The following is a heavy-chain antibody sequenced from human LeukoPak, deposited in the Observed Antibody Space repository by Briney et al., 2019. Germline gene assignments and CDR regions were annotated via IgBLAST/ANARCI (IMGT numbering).Heavy chain of an antibody. CDR3: ARVFDFWSGYWQNDY. Sequence: SETLSLTCSVSGASLSSYTYYWSWIRQPPGKGLEWIGEINHSGSTNYNPSLKSRVTISVDTSKNQFSLKLSSVTAADTAVYYCARVFDFWSGYWQNDYWGQGTLVTVSS. CDR2: INHSGST. CDR1: GASLSSYTYY. D-gene: IGHD3-3*01. J-gene: IGHJ4*02. V-gene: IGHV4-34*01.